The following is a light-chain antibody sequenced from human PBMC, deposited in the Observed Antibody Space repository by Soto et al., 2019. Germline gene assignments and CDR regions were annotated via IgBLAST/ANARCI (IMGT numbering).Light chain of an antibody. CDR1: QTVSSS. V-gene: IGKV3-15*01. CDR3: QQYDDWPWT. CDR2: GAS. J-gene: IGKJ1*01. Sequence: EIVLTQSPGTLSLSPGERATLSCRASQTVSSSFLAWYQQKPGQAPRLLIHGASTRATGFPARFSGSGSGTEFILTISSLQSEDFAFYYCQQYDDWPWTFGQGTKVDIK.